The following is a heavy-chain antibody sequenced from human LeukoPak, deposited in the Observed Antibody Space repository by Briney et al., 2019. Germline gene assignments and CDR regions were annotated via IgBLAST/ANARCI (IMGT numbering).Heavy chain of an antibody. J-gene: IGHJ6*02. D-gene: IGHD3-10*01. CDR2: ISDSGSDT. V-gene: IGHV3-23*01. CDR1: GFSFSNYA. Sequence: GGSLGLSCAASGFSFSNYAMSWVRQAPGEGLEWVSTISDSGSDTYYADSVKGRFTISRDNSKNTLCLQMTSLRAEDTAIYYCAKVPYSDYGSGRPPFMDVWGQGTTVAVSS. CDR3: AKVPYSDYGSGRPPFMDV.